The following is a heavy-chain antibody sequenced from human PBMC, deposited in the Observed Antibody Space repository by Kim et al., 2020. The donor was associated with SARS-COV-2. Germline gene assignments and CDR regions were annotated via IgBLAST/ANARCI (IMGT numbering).Heavy chain of an antibody. CDR1: GYSFTSYW. Sequence: GESLKISCKGSGYSFTSYWIGWVRQMPGKGLEWMGIIYPGDSDTRYSPSFQGQVTISADKSISTAYLQWSSLKASDTAMYYCARGGPYDFWSGYLNYFDYWGQGTLVTVSS. D-gene: IGHD3-3*01. V-gene: IGHV5-51*01. CDR2: IYPGDSDT. CDR3: ARGGPYDFWSGYLNYFDY. J-gene: IGHJ4*02.